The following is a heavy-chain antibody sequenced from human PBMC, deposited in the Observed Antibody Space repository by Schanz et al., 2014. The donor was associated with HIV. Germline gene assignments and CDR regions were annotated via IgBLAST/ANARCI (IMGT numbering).Heavy chain of an antibody. CDR3: AKADEIRHFDWYHPPFDS. J-gene: IGHJ4*02. Sequence: EVQLLESGGGLVQPGGSLRISCVASGFSFLRYEMSWVRQAPGKGLEWLSTLSGSGDRTYYADSVKGRFTISRDNSKNTLYLQMNSLRVEDTAVYYCAKADEIRHFDWYHPPFDSWGQGTLVTVSS. CDR1: GFSFLRYE. V-gene: IGHV3-23*01. D-gene: IGHD3-9*01. CDR2: LSGSGDRT.